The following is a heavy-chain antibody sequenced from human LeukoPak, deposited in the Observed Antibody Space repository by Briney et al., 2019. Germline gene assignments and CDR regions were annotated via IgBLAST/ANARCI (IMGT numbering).Heavy chain of an antibody. D-gene: IGHD5-12*01. CDR3: AISMVAIAKRYYFDY. J-gene: IGHJ4*02. CDR1: GHTFTSYG. V-gene: IGHV1-18*01. Sequence: GASVKVSCKASGHTFTSYGISWVRQAPGQGLEWMGWISAYNGNTNYAQKLQGRVTMTTDTSTSTAYIELRSLRSDDTAVYYCAISMVAIAKRYYFDYWGQGTLVTVSS. CDR2: ISAYNGNT.